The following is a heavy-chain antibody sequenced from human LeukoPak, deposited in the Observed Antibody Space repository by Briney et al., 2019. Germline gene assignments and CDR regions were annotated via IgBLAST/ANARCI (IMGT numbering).Heavy chain of an antibody. J-gene: IGHJ4*02. V-gene: IGHV3-48*03. D-gene: IGHD6-13*01. Sequence: QSGGSLRLSCAASGFTFSSYEMNWVRQAPGKGLEWVSYISSSGSTIYYADSVKGRFTISRDNAKNSLYLQMNSLRAEDTAVYYCARGLSSSRWYYNWGQGTLVTVSS. CDR1: GFTFSSYE. CDR2: ISSSGSTI. CDR3: ARGLSSSRWYYN.